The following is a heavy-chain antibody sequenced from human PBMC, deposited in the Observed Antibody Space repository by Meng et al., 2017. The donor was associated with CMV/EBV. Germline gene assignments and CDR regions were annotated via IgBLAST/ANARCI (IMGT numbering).Heavy chain of an antibody. V-gene: IGHV6-1*01. CDR3: AREAPIGITIFGVVINPLDY. J-gene: IGHJ4*02. CDR1: GDSVSRHSAA. D-gene: IGHD3-3*01. CDR2: TYYRSKWYN. Sequence: SQTLSLTRAISGDSVSRHSAAWNWIRQSPSRGLEWLGRTYYRSKWYNDYAVSVKSRITINPDTSKNQFSLQLNSVTPEDTAVYYCAREAPIGITIFGVVINPLDYWGQGTLVTVSS.